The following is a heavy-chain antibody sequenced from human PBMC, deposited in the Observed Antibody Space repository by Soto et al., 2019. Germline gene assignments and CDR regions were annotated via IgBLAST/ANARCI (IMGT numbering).Heavy chain of an antibody. D-gene: IGHD3-3*01. V-gene: IGHV1-8*01. Sequence: GASVKVSCKASGYTFTSYDINWVRQATGQGLEWMGWMNPNSGNTGYAQKFQGRVTMTRNTSISTAYMELSSLRSEDTAVYYCARPYYDFWSGPPDAFDIWGQGTMVTVSS. CDR1: GYTFTSYD. CDR3: ARPYYDFWSGPPDAFDI. CDR2: MNPNSGNT. J-gene: IGHJ3*02.